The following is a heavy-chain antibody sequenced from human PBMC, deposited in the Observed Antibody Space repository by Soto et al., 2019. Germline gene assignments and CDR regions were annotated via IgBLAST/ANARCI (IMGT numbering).Heavy chain of an antibody. V-gene: IGHV1-69*01. CDR2: IIAICGTA. CDR1: GGTFSSYA. CDR3: ASEYYYDSSVYSDAFDI. D-gene: IGHD3-22*01. J-gene: IGHJ3*02. Sequence: QVQLVQSAAEVTKPGSSVKVSCKASGGTFSSYAISWVRQAPGQGLEWMGGIIAICGTANYAQKFPCRVTITADESTRTAYMELSSLRSEYTAVYYCASEYYYDSSVYSDAFDICGKGTMVTVSS.